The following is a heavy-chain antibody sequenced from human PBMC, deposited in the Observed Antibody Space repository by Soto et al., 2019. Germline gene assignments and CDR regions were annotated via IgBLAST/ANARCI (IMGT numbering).Heavy chain of an antibody. Sequence: PSETLSLTCTVSGGSISSGGYYWSWIRQHPGKGLEWIGYIYYSGSTYYNPSLKSRVTISVDTSKNQFSLKLSSVTAADTAVYYCARAKYCTNGVCYSYSNPDGMYVWGQGTTVPVSS. CDR2: IYYSGST. V-gene: IGHV4-31*03. D-gene: IGHD2-8*01. J-gene: IGHJ6*02. CDR1: GGSISSGGYY. CDR3: ARAKYCTNGVCYSYSNPDGMYV.